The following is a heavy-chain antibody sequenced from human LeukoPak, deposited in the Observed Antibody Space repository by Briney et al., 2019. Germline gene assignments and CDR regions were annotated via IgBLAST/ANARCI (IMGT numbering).Heavy chain of an antibody. D-gene: IGHD3-16*01. V-gene: IGHV4-59*08. J-gene: IGHJ5*02. CDR1: GGSISSYY. Sequence: PSETLSLTCTVSGGSISSYYWSWIRQPPGKGLEWIGYIYYSGSTYYNPSLKSRVTISVDTSKNQFSLKLSSVTAADTAVYYCARHYGPWGQGTLVTVSS. CDR2: IYYSGST. CDR3: ARHYGP.